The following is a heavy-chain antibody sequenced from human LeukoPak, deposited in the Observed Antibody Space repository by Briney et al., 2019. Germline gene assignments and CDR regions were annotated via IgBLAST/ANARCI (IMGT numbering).Heavy chain of an antibody. Sequence: GGSLRLSCAASGFTFSSYAMSWVRQAPAKGLEWVSAISGSGGSTCYADSVKGRFTISRDNSKNTLYLQMNSLRAEDTAVYYYAISSGRARPLWYWGQGTLVTVSS. CDR2: ISGSGGST. D-gene: IGHD6-19*01. CDR1: GFTFSSYA. J-gene: IGHJ4*02. CDR3: AISSGRARPLWY. V-gene: IGHV3-23*01.